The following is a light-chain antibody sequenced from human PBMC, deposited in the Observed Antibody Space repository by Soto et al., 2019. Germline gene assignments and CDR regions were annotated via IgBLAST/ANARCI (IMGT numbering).Light chain of an antibody. CDR2: DVT. CDR3: CSYAGGYTYL. V-gene: IGLV2-11*01. J-gene: IGLJ1*01. CDR1: SRDIDAYDY. Sequence: QSVLTQPRSVSGSPGQSVAISCTGTSRDIDAYDYVSWYQQHPGKALKVIISDVTKWPSGVPDRFSGSKSGNTASLTISGLQAEDEADYFCCSYAGGYTYLFGTGTKVT.